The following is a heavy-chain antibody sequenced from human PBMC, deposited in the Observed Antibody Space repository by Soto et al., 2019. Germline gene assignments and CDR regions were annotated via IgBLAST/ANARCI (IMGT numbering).Heavy chain of an antibody. V-gene: IGHV3-33*01. J-gene: IGHJ5*02. CDR2: IWYDGSNK. CDR1: GFTFSSYG. D-gene: IGHD3-16*01. CDR3: ARDRGVITFGNPFDP. Sequence: GGSLRLSCAASGFTFSSYGMHWVRQAPGKGLEWVAVIWYDGSNKYYADSVKGRFIISRDNSKNTLYLQMNSLRAEDTAVYYCARDRGVITFGNPFDPWGQGTLVTVSS.